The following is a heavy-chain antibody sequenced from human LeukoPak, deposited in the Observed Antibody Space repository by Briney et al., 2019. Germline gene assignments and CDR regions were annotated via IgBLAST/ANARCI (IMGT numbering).Heavy chain of an antibody. V-gene: IGHV3-7*01. CDR2: IKPDGSAQ. CDR3: ANGGTYSSGP. J-gene: IGHJ5*02. D-gene: IGHD3-22*01. Sequence: GESLRLSCAASGFTFSNSWMSWVRQAPGKGLEWVATIKPDGSAQYYVDSVKGRFTISRDNAKNSLFLQINSLRAEDTAVYYCANGGTYSSGPWGQGTLVTVSS. CDR1: GFTFSNSW.